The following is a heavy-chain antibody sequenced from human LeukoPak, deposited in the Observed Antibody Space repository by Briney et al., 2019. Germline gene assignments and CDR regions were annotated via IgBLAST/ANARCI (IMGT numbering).Heavy chain of an antibody. Sequence: PGGPLSLSCTASGFTFRSYAMGWVRQAPGKGLDWVSSVSGNGESTNYADSVEGRFTISRDNSKDTLYLHMNSLRAEDTAVYYCANSRIGWYVFVYWGQGTLVTVSS. CDR3: ANSRIGWYVFVY. D-gene: IGHD6-19*01. J-gene: IGHJ4*02. V-gene: IGHV3-23*01. CDR2: VSGNGEST. CDR1: GFTFRSYA.